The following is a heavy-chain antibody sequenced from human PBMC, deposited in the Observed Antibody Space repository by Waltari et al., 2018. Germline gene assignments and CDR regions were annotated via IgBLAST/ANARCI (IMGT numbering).Heavy chain of an antibody. V-gene: IGHV4-30-2*01. J-gene: IGHJ6*02. Sequence: QVQLQESGPGLVKPSQTLSLTCTVSGGSFSSGGYYWSWIRQPPGKGLEWIGYIYHSGSTYYNPSLKSRVTISVDRSKNQFSLKLSSVTAADTAVYYCARAAVTRIPLYYYYGMDVWGQGTTVTVSS. D-gene: IGHD4-17*01. CDR2: IYHSGST. CDR3: ARAAVTRIPLYYYYGMDV. CDR1: GGSFSSGGYY.